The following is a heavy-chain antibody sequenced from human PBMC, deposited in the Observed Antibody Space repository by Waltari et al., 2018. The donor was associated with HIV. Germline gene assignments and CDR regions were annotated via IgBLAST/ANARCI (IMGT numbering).Heavy chain of an antibody. CDR1: GYTFSGYG. CDR3: ARESLLTNWLDP. J-gene: IGHJ5*02. V-gene: IGHV1-18*01. D-gene: IGHD3-10*01. Sequence: QIQLVQSGAEVKKPGASVKVSCKTSGYTFSGYGIRWVRQAPGQGLEWLGWIIGLSSDRKNYAQKRQGRLTLSTDTSTTTAYMELRGRRSDDTAIYYCARESLLTNWLDPWGQGTLVTVSS. CDR2: IIGLSSDRK.